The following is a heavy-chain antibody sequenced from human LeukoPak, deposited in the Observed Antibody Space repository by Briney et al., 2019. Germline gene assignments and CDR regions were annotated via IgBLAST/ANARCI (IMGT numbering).Heavy chain of an antibody. D-gene: IGHD6-13*01. CDR1: GFTFSSYD. CDR3: AKAAGYSSSREGSENYFDS. J-gene: IGHJ4*02. Sequence: GGSLRLSCAASGFTFSSYDMSWVRQAPGKGLEWVSGISGSGGYTYYADSVKGRFTICRDNSKNTLYLQMNSLRAEDTAVYYCAKAAGYSSSREGSENYFDSWGQGTLVTVSS. CDR2: ISGSGGYT. V-gene: IGHV3-23*01.